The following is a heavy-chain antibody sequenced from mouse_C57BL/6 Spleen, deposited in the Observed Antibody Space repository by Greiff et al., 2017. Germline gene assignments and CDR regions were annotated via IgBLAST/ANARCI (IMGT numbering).Heavy chain of an antibody. J-gene: IGHJ4*01. Sequence: EVQLQQSGPELVKPGASVKISCTASGYKFNDYYMNWVKQSHGQSLEWIGDINPNNGGTSYSAKFKGKATLTVDKSSSTAYMELRSLTSEDSAVYYCATSDYAMDYWGQGTSVTVSS. CDR2: INPNNGGT. V-gene: IGHV1-26*01. CDR1: GYKFNDYY. CDR3: ATSDYAMDY.